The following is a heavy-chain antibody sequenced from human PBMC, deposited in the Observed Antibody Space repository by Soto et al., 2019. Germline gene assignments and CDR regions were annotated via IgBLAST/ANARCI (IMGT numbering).Heavy chain of an antibody. V-gene: IGHV1-3*01. Sequence: ASVKVSCKASGYTFTSYAIHWVRQAPGQRLEWMGWIHAGNDFTKYSQKFQGRVTITRDTSASTAYMELSSLRSEDTAVYYCAREDTSMAPAFDYWGQGTLVTVSS. CDR3: AREDTSMAPAFDY. CDR2: IHAGNDFT. CDR1: GYTFTSYA. J-gene: IGHJ4*02. D-gene: IGHD5-18*01.